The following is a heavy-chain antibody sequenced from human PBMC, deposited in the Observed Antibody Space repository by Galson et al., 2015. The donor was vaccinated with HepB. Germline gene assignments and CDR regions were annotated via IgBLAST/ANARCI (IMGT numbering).Heavy chain of an antibody. D-gene: IGHD3-10*01. Sequence: SVKVSCKASGYTFTYRYLHWVRQAPGQALEWMGWITPFNGNTNYAQKFQDRVTITRDRSMSTAYMELSSLRSEDTAMYYCARSSSPMGWFDPWGQGTLVTVSS. V-gene: IGHV1-45*02. CDR3: ARSSSPMGWFDP. CDR2: ITPFNGNT. J-gene: IGHJ5*02. CDR1: GYTFTYRY.